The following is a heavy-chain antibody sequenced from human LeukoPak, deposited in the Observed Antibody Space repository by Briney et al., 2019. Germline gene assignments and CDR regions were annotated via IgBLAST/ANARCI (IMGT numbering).Heavy chain of an antibody. CDR1: GFTFSSYA. CDR3: ANVRTLTFYPPGS. V-gene: IGHV3-23*01. D-gene: IGHD2/OR15-2a*01. CDR2: ISGTGGTT. J-gene: IGHJ4*02. Sequence: GSLRLSCAASGFTFSSYAMSWVRQAPGKGLEWVSAISGTGGTTYYADSVKGRFTISRDNSKNTLYLQMNSLRAEDTAVYYCANVRTLTFYPPGSWGQGTLVTVSS.